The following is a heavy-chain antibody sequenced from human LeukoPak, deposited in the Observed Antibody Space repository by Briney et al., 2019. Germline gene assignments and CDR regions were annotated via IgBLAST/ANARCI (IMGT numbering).Heavy chain of an antibody. V-gene: IGHV3-23*01. CDR1: GFTFSNAW. J-gene: IGHJ4*02. Sequence: GRSLRLSCAASGFTFSNAWMSWVRQAPGKGLEWVSSVSVSGATTYYADSVKGRFTISRDNSKNTLHLQMSSLRADDTAIYYCAKDGGGWYTSGWYYFDYWGQGTLVTASS. CDR2: VSVSGATT. D-gene: IGHD6-19*01. CDR3: AKDGGGWYTSGWYYFDY.